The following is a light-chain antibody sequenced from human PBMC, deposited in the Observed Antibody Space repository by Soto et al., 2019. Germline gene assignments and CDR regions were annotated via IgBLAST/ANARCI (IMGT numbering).Light chain of an antibody. CDR2: ASS. CDR3: HQSFSLPRT. V-gene: IGKV1-39*01. Sequence: DIQMTQSPSSLSASVGDRVTITCRASQTISTYLNWYQQKPGIAPKLLIYASSTLQTGVPSRFSGNGSGTDFSLTITRLQPADFATYYCHQSFSLPRTFGQGTKVDVK. CDR1: QTISTY. J-gene: IGKJ1*01.